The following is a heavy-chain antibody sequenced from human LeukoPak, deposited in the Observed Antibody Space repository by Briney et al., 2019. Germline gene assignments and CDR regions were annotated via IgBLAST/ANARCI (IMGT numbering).Heavy chain of an antibody. CDR1: GYTFTGYY. D-gene: IGHD5-12*01. V-gene: IGHV1-2*02. Sequence: ASVKVSCKASGYTFTGYYLHWLRQAPAKGLEWMGWINPNSGGTNYAQRFQDRVIMTRDTSISTAYMDLSKLRSDDTAVYYCATSRGYSGYESSDFDYWGQGTPVTVSS. CDR2: INPNSGGT. CDR3: ATSRGYSGYESSDFDY. J-gene: IGHJ4*02.